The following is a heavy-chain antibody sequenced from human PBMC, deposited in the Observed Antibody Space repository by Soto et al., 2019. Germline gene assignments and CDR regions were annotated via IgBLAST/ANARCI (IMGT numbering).Heavy chain of an antibody. Sequence: QVQLQESGPGLVKPSETLSLTCTVSGGSISSYYWRWIRQPAGKGLEWIGRIYTSGSTNYNPSLKSRVTMSVDTSKNQFSLKLSSVTAADTAVYYCARERRESLWSGSYPFDYWGQGTLVTVSS. CDR3: ARERRESLWSGSYPFDY. CDR2: IYTSGST. CDR1: GGSISSYY. V-gene: IGHV4-4*07. D-gene: IGHD1-26*01. J-gene: IGHJ4*02.